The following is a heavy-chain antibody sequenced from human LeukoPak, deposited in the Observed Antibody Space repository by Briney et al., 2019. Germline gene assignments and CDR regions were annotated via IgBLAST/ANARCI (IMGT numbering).Heavy chain of an antibody. J-gene: IGHJ4*02. CDR3: ARDTQWLADFDY. Sequence: GGSLRLSCAASGFTFSSYGMHWVRQAPGKGLEWVAVISYDGSNKYYADSVKGRFTISRDNSKNTLYLQMNSLRAEDTAVYYCARDTQWLADFDYWGQGALVTVSS. CDR1: GFTFSSYG. V-gene: IGHV3-30*03. D-gene: IGHD6-19*01. CDR2: ISYDGSNK.